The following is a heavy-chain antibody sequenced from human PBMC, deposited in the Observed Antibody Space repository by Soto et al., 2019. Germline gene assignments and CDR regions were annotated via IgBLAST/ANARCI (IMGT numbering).Heavy chain of an antibody. Sequence: GGSLRLSCAASGFTFSSYAMSWVRQAPGKGLVWVSATSGSGGSTYYADSVKGRFTISRDNSKNALYLQMNSLTAEDSAVYYCAKASPDYRVDFDSWGQGTLVSVSS. D-gene: IGHD4-4*01. CDR3: AKASPDYRVDFDS. CDR1: GFTFSSYA. J-gene: IGHJ4*02. V-gene: IGHV3-23*01. CDR2: TSGSGGST.